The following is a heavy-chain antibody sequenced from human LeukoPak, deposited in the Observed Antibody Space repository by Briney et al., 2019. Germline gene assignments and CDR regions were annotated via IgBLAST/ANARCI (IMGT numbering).Heavy chain of an antibody. D-gene: IGHD6-19*01. Sequence: SETLSLTCTVSGGSISSGGYYWSWIRQPPGKGLEWIGEINHSGSTNYNPSLKSRVTISVDTSKNQFSLKLSPVTAADTAVYYCARGVIAVAGTVYYFDYWGQGTLVTVSS. CDR1: GGSISSGGYY. J-gene: IGHJ4*02. CDR3: ARGVIAVAGTVYYFDY. V-gene: IGHV4-39*07. CDR2: INHSGST.